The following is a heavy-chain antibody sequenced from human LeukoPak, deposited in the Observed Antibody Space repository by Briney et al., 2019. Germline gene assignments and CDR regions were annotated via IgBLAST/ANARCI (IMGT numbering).Heavy chain of an antibody. Sequence: SVKVSCKASGGTFSSYTISWVRQAPGQGLEWMGSIIPILGIANYAQKFQGRVTITADKSTSTAYMELSSLRSEDTAVYYCARDLSAIFGVVDLDVWGKGTTVTVSS. V-gene: IGHV1-69*04. D-gene: IGHD3-3*01. CDR2: IIPILGIA. CDR3: ARDLSAIFGVVDLDV. J-gene: IGHJ6*04. CDR1: GGTFSSYT.